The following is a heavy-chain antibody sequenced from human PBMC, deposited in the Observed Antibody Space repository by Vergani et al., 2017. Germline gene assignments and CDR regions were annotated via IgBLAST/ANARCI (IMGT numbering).Heavy chain of an antibody. V-gene: IGHV3-15*07. J-gene: IGHJ5*02. Sequence: EVQLVESGGGLVKPGGSLRLSCAASGFTFSNACMNWVRQAPGKGLEWVGRIKSKTDGGTTDYAAPVKGRFTISRDDSKNTLYLQLHSLKTEVTAVYYCTTDPSGSGWYGSWFDRWGEGPLVTGSS. D-gene: IGHD6-19*01. CDR3: TTDPSGSGWYGSWFDR. CDR2: IKSKTDGGTT. CDR1: GFTFSNAC.